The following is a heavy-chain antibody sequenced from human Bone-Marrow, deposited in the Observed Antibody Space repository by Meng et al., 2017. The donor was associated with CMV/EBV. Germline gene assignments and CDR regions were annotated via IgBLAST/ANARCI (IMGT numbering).Heavy chain of an antibody. D-gene: IGHD2-15*01. CDR1: GISPTTGGVG. J-gene: IGHJ5*02. CDR3: AHSRSKDLYCIASSCLNWFDP. CDR2: IYWNDDR. V-gene: IGHV2-5*01. Sequence: SGPTLVKPTQTLTLTCTFSGISPTTGGVGVGWIRQPPGKALEWLGFIYWNDDRNYSPSLESRLTITKDTSKNQVVLTMTNMDPVDTATYYCAHSRSKDLYCIASSCLNWFDPWGQGILVTVSS.